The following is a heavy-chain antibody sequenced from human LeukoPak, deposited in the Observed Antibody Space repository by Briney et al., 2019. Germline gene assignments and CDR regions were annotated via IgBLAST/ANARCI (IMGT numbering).Heavy chain of an antibody. J-gene: IGHJ4*02. Sequence: GGSVRLSCSASGCTFTSHVMHWVRQAPGKGLQYVSGISMNVQTTYYAGSVKGRFTISRDSSKNTVYLQMNSLTAEDTAVYYCVREGLERRTNFDYWGQGTLVSVSS. CDR3: VREGLERRTNFDY. D-gene: IGHD1-1*01. CDR1: GCTFTSHV. V-gene: IGHV3-64D*06. CDR2: ISMNVQTT.